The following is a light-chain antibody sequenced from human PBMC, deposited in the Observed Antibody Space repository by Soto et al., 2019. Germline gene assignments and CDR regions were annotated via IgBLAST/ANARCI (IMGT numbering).Light chain of an antibody. CDR1: QSVSSY. Sequence: FAQAKTTDSLSRGERETISCRASQSVSSYLAWYQQKPGQAPRLLIYDASNRATGIPARFSGSVSGTDFTLTIGLLEPEDFAVYFWQPRSNWTPIPCGQGTRLEI. CDR3: QPRSNWTPIP. CDR2: DAS. J-gene: IGKJ5*01. V-gene: IGKV3-11*01.